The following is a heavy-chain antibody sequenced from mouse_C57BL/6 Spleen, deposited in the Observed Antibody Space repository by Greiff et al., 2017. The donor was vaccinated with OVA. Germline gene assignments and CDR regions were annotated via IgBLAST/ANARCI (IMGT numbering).Heavy chain of an antibody. CDR3: ARGGSSTGYYAMDY. CDR1: GYTFTSYW. Sequence: VQLQQPGAELVMPGASVKLSCKASGYTFTSYWMHWVKQRPGQGLEWIGEIDPSDSYTNYNQKFKGKSTLTVDKSSSTAYMQLSSLTSEDSAVYYCARGGSSTGYYAMDYWGQGTSVTVSS. CDR2: IDPSDSYT. V-gene: IGHV1-69*01. D-gene: IGHD1-1*01. J-gene: IGHJ4*01.